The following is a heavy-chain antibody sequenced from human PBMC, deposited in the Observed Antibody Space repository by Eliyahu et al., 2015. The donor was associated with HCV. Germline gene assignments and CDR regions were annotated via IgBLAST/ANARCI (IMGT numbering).Heavy chain of an antibody. J-gene: IGHJ3*02. Sequence: QVQLVQSGAEVKKPGASVKVSCKASGYTFTGYYMHWVRQAPGQGLEWMGWINPNSGGTNYAQKFQGWVTMTRDTSISTAYMELSRLRSDDTAVYYCARESNSGYDSNDAFDIWGQGTMVTVSS. CDR3: ARESNSGYDSNDAFDI. D-gene: IGHD5-12*01. CDR2: INPNSGGT. V-gene: IGHV1-2*04. CDR1: GYTFTGYY.